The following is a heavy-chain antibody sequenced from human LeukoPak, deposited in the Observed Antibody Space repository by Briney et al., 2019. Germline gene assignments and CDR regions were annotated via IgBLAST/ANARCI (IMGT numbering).Heavy chain of an antibody. Sequence: SETLSLTCAVYGGSFSGYYWSWIRQPPGKGLEWIGEINHSGSTNYNPSLKSRVTISVDTSKNQFSLKLSSVTAADAAVYYCAMIAARGDYWGQGTLVTVSS. CDR3: AMIAARGDY. D-gene: IGHD6-6*01. CDR2: INHSGST. V-gene: IGHV4-34*01. J-gene: IGHJ4*02. CDR1: GGSFSGYY.